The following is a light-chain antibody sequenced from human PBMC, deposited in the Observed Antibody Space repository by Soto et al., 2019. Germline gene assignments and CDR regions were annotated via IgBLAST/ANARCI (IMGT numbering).Light chain of an antibody. CDR3: LQDYTYPYT. J-gene: IGKJ2*01. CDR2: AIS. CDR1: QCIRND. V-gene: IGKV1-6*01. Sequence: AIQMTQSPSSLSASVGDTVTITCRASQCIRNDLGWYQQKPVKAPKLLIYAISFLQIGVPPRFRGSESGTDFPLTISSLQPEDFATYYCLQDYTYPYTFGQGTTLEIK.